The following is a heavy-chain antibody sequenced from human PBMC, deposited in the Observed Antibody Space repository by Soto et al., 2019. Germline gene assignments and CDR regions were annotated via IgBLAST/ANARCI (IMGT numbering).Heavy chain of an antibody. CDR3: ARVPER. J-gene: IGHJ4*02. Sequence: SETLSLTCTVSGGSISSFYWSWIRQPPGKGLEWIGYIYHSGSTYYNPSLKSRVTISVDRSKNQFSLKLSSVTAADTAVYYCARVPERWGQGTLVTVSS. D-gene: IGHD2-2*01. CDR1: GGSISSFY. V-gene: IGHV4-59*12. CDR2: IYHSGST.